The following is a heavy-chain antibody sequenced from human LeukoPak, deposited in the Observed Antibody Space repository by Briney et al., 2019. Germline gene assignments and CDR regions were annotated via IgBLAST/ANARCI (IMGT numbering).Heavy chain of an antibody. CDR3: AREGLVAADAFDI. CDR2: INPSGGGT. CDR1: GYTFTSYY. V-gene: IGHV1-46*01. Sequence: ASVKVSCKPSGYTFTSYYMHWVRQAPGQGLEWMGIINPSGGGTSYAQKFQGRVTMTRDTSTSTVYMELSSLRSEDTAVYHCAREGLVAADAFDIWGQGTMVTVSS. J-gene: IGHJ3*02. D-gene: IGHD2-2*01.